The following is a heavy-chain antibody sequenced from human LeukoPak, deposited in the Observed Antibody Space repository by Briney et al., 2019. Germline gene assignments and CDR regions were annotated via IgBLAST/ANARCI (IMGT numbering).Heavy chain of an antibody. CDR3: ARVTSRCSGGSCYSGVYYYLDV. J-gene: IGHJ6*03. D-gene: IGHD2-15*01. CDR2: ISSSSSYI. CDR1: GFTFSSYS. Sequence: PWGSLRLSCAASGFTFSSYSMNWVRQDPGKGLEWVSSISSSSSYIYYADSVKGRFTISRDNAKNSLYLQMNSLRAEDTAVYYCARVTSRCSGGSCYSGVYYYLDVWGKGTTVTVSS. V-gene: IGHV3-21*01.